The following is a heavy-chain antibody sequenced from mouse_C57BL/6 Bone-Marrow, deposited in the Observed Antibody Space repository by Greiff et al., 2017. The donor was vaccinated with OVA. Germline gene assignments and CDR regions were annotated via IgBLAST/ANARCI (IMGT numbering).Heavy chain of an antibody. CDR1: GFTFSDYG. CDR3: ARTPFFYYGSSGDY. V-gene: IGHV5-17*01. Sequence: EVQVVESGGGLVKPGGSLKLSCAASGFTFSDYGMHWVRQAPEKGLEWVAYISSGSSTIYYADTVKGRFTISRDNAKNTLFLQMTSLRSEDTAMYYCARTPFFYYGSSGDYWGQGTTLTVSS. D-gene: IGHD1-1*01. CDR2: ISSGSSTI. J-gene: IGHJ2*01.